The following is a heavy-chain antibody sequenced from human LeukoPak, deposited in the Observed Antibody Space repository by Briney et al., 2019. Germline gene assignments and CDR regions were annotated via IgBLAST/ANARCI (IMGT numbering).Heavy chain of an antibody. D-gene: IGHD3-3*01. Sequence: SETLSLTCTVSGGSISSSSYYWGWIRQPPGTGLEWIGSIYYSGSTYYNPSLKSRVTISVDTSKNQFSLKLSSVTAADTAVYYCSHTAYYDFWSGYYGSAFDIWGQGTMVTVSS. CDR1: GGSISSSSYY. CDR2: IYYSGST. V-gene: IGHV4-39*01. CDR3: SHTAYYDFWSGYYGSAFDI. J-gene: IGHJ3*02.